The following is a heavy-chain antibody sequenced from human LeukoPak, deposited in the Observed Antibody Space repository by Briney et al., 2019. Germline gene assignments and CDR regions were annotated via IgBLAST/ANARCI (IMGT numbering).Heavy chain of an antibody. CDR1: GGSFSGYY. V-gene: IGHV4-34*01. CDR3: ARRASSSWYNRFFYFDL. D-gene: IGHD6-13*01. Sequence: SETLSLTCAVYGGSFSGYYWSWIRQPPGKGLEWIGEINHSGSTNYNPSLKSRVTISVDTSKNQISLKMISVTAADTAVYYCARRASSSWYNRFFYFDLWGQGTLVTVSS. J-gene: IGHJ4*02. CDR2: INHSGST.